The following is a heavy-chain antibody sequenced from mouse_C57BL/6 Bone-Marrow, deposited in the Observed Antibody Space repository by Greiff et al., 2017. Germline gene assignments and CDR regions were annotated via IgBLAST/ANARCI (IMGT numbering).Heavy chain of an antibody. Sequence: VKLQESGPGLVQPSQSLSITCTVSGFSLTSYGVHWVRPPPGKGLEWLGVIWSGGSTDYNAAFISRLSISKDNSKSQVFFKMNSLQADDTAIYYCAKKATSYYDYEFAYWGQGTLVTVSA. D-gene: IGHD2-4*01. V-gene: IGHV2-4*01. CDR3: AKKATSYYDYEFAY. J-gene: IGHJ3*01. CDR2: IWSGGST. CDR1: GFSLTSYG.